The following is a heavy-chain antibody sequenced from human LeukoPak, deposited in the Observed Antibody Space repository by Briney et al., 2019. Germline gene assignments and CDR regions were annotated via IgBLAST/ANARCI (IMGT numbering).Heavy chain of an antibody. CDR2: IYTSGST. CDR3: ARDHWGLIDY. Sequence: SETLSLTCTVSGYSISSGYYWSWIRQPAGKGLEWIGRIYTSGSTNYNPSLKSRVTISVDTSKNQFSLKLSSVTAADTAVYYCARDHWGLIDYWGQGTLVTVSS. D-gene: IGHD7-27*01. J-gene: IGHJ4*02. CDR1: GYSISSGYY. V-gene: IGHV4-61*02.